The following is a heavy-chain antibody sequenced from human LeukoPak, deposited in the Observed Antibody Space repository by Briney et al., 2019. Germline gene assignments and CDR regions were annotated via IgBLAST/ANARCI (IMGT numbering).Heavy chain of an antibody. V-gene: IGHV3-9*03. CDR2: ITWNSGSV. D-gene: IGHD3/OR15-3a*01. CDR1: GFTFHDYA. J-gene: IGHJ3*02. CDR3: ARGLGVASLIVDALDM. Sequence: PGGSLRLSCPASGFTFHDYAMHWVRQVTGKGLEWVSGITWNSGSVLYADSVRGRFTISRDNAKNSLYLQMNSLRPEDMAFYYCARGLGVASLIVDALDMWGQGTMVTV.